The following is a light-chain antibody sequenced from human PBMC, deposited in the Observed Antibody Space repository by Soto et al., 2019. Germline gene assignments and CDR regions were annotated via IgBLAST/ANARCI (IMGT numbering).Light chain of an antibody. CDR3: QQSYSTPRT. CDR2: AAS. V-gene: IGKV1-39*01. J-gene: IGKJ1*01. CDR1: QGISTY. Sequence: DIQMTQSPSSLSESAGDRVTITCRASQGISTYLDWYQQKPGKAPKLLIYAASSLQSGVPSRFSGSGSETDFTLTISSLQPEDFATYYCQQSYSTPRTLGQGTKV.